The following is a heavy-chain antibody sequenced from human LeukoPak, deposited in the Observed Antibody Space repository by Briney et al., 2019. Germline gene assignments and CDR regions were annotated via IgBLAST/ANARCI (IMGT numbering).Heavy chain of an antibody. V-gene: IGHV4-59*01. CDR2: IYYSGST. CDR3: ARDLGYCSSTSCYLNWFDP. CDR1: AGSISSYY. J-gene: IGHJ5*02. D-gene: IGHD2-2*01. Sequence: PSETLSLTCTVSAGSISSYYWSWIRQPPGKRLEWIGYIYYSGSTNYNPSLKSRVTISVDTSKNQFSLKLSSVTAADTAVYYCARDLGYCSSTSCYLNWFDPWGQGTLVTVSS.